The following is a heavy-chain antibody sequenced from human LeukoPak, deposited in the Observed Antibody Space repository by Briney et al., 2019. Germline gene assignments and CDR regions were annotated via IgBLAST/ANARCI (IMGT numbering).Heavy chain of an antibody. D-gene: IGHD5-18*01. V-gene: IGHV1-18*01. CDR1: GYTFTTYG. Sequence: VASVKVSCRSSGYTFTTYGITWVRQAPGQGPEWMGWISTYNGNTNYAQKLQGRVTMTTDTSTSTAYMELRSLRSDDTAMYYCARDRMDTGTYFDYWGQGTLVTVSS. CDR2: ISTYNGNT. J-gene: IGHJ4*02. CDR3: ARDRMDTGTYFDY.